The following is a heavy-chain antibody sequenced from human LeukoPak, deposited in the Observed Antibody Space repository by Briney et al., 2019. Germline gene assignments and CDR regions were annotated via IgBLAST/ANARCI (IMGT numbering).Heavy chain of an antibody. D-gene: IGHD2-15*01. CDR3: AKILLGRSTPQLHSVVVAADYFDY. J-gene: IGHJ4*02. Sequence: PGGSLRLSCAASGFTFSSYGMHWVRQAPGKGLERVAVISYDGSNKYYADSVKGRFTISRDNSKNTLYLQMNSLRAEDTAVYYCAKILLGRSTPQLHSVVVAADYFDYRGQGTLVTVSS. V-gene: IGHV3-30*18. CDR1: GFTFSSYG. CDR2: ISYDGSNK.